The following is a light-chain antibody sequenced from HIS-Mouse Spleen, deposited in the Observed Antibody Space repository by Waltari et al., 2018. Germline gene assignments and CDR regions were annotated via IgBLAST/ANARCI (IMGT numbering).Light chain of an antibody. CDR3: SSYTSSSTWV. CDR2: EVS. CDR1: SSDVGSYHP. Sequence: QSALTQPASVSGSPGQSITISCTGTSSDVGSYHPVSWYQQHPGKAPKLMIYEVSNRPSGVSNRFSGSKSGNTASLTISGLQAEDEADYYCSSYTSSSTWVFGGGTKLTVL. V-gene: IGLV2-14*02. J-gene: IGLJ3*02.